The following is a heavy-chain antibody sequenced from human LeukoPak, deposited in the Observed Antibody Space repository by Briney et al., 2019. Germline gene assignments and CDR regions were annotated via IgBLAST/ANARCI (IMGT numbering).Heavy chain of an antibody. CDR2: IYYSGST. D-gene: IGHD3-10*01. J-gene: IGHJ4*02. CDR3: ASGERGVEGEFDY. CDR1: GGSISSYY. Sequence: PSETLSLTCTVSGGSISSYYWSWIRQPPGKGLEWIGDIYYSGSTNYNPSLKSRVTISVDTSKNQFSLKLSSVTAADTAVYYCASGERGVEGEFDYWGQGTLVTVSS. V-gene: IGHV4-59*08.